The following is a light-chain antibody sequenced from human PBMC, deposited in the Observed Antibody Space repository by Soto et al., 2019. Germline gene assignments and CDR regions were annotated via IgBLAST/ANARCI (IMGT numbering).Light chain of an antibody. CDR3: QQYGSSSLT. J-gene: IGKJ1*01. V-gene: IGKV3-20*01. Sequence: EIVWTQSPGTLSLSPGERATLSCRASQSVSSSYLAWYQQKPGQAPRLLIYGASSWTTGIPERFSGSGSGTDFTLTISRLEPEDCAVYYCQQYGSSSLTFGQGTKVEIK. CDR2: GAS. CDR1: QSVSSSY.